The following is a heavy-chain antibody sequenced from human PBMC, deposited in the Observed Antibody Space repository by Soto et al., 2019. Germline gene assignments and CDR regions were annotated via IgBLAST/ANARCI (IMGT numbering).Heavy chain of an antibody. J-gene: IGHJ5*02. CDR1: GYSVTKEW. D-gene: IGHD1-26*01. CDR2: IYPNDSYT. V-gene: IGHV5-10-1*01. CDR3: ATTPPPSVSSFCSFFDP. Sequence: PVESLKISCSGSGYSVTKEWIGWGRQMPWKGLGWMGRIYPNDSYTIYSPSFQGPVTITIAKTTITPYVQWRSLKATATAIYYYATTPPPSVSSFCSFFDPWGQGTLVTVSS.